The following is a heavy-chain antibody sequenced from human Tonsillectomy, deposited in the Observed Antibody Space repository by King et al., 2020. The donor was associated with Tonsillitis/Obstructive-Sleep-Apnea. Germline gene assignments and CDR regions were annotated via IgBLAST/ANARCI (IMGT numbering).Heavy chain of an antibody. CDR2: INPNSGGT. CDR3: ARGYIYGYPYYFDY. Sequence: VQLVESGAEVKKPGASVKVSCKASGYTFTGYYMHWVRQAPGQGLEWMGWINPNSGGTNYAQKFQGRVTMTSDTSISTAYMELGRLRSDDTAMYYCARGYIYGYPYYFDYWGQGTLVTVSS. CDR1: GYTFTGYY. J-gene: IGHJ4*02. D-gene: IGHD5-18*01. V-gene: IGHV1-2*02.